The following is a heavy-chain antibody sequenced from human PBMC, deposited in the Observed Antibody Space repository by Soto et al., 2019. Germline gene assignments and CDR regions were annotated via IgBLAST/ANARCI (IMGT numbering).Heavy chain of an antibody. CDR3: ARDPPRYSSSWYRQSHFYYYYGMDV. D-gene: IGHD6-13*01. Sequence: ASVKVSCKASGGSFSSYTISWVRQAPGQGLEWMGRIIPILGIANYAQKFQGRVTITADKSTSTAYMELSSLRSEDTAVYYCARDPPRYSSSWYRQSHFYYYYGMDVWGQGTTVTVSS. CDR2: IIPILGIA. V-gene: IGHV1-69*04. CDR1: GGSFSSYT. J-gene: IGHJ6*02.